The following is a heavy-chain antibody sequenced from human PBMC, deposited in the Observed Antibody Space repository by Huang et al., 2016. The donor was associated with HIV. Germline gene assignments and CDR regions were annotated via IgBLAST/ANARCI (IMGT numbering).Heavy chain of an antibody. V-gene: IGHV4-39*01. D-gene: IGHD6-13*01. CDR1: GASINSRSYY. Sequence: QVQLQESGPGLVTPSETLSLTCIVSGASINSRSYYWGWIRQPPGRGLEWLGSMYSSGSTYYNPSLKSRVTMSVEPSKNEFSLKLRAVTAADTALYYCARHAGSSRRYYFDYWGRGILVTVSS. CDR2: MYSSGST. CDR3: ARHAGSSRRYYFDY. J-gene: IGHJ4*02.